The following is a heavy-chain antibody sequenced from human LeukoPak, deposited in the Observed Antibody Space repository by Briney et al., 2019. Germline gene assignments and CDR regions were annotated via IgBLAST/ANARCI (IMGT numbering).Heavy chain of an antibody. Sequence: GESLKISCKGSGYSFTSYWIGWVRQMPRKGLEWMGIIYPGDSDTRYSPSFQGQVTISADKSISTAYLQWSSLKASDTAMYYCARSLSSSWYYSGYWGQGTLVTVSS. CDR3: ARSLSSSWYYSGY. D-gene: IGHD6-13*01. CDR1: GYSFTSYW. J-gene: IGHJ4*02. CDR2: IYPGDSDT. V-gene: IGHV5-51*01.